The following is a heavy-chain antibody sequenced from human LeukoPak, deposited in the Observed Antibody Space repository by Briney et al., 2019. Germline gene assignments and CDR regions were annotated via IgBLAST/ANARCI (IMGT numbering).Heavy chain of an antibody. CDR1: GYTFTSYG. V-gene: IGHV1-18*01. Sequence: GASVKVSCKASGYTFTSYGISWVRQAPGQGLEWMGWISAYNGNTNYAQKLQGRVTMTTDTSTSTAYMELRSLRSDDTAVYYCARARSGSYRMHPGQRWNDYWGQGTLVTVSS. CDR3: ARARSGSYRMHPGQRWNDY. CDR2: ISAYNGNT. D-gene: IGHD3-10*01. J-gene: IGHJ4*02.